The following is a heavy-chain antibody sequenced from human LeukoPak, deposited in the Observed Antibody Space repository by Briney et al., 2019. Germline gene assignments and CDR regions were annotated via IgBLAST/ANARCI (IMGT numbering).Heavy chain of an antibody. J-gene: IGHJ4*02. V-gene: IGHV5-51*01. CDR2: IYPDDSDS. CDR3: ARVGSVTNFGVVSYYFDY. D-gene: IGHD3-3*01. CDR1: GYSFDYYW. Sequence: PGESLKISCKASGYSFDYYWIAWVRQMPGKGLEWMGIIYPDDSDSTYSPSFQGQVTISVDKSINTAYLQWSSLKASNTAIYYCARVGSVTNFGVVSYYFDYWGQGTLVTVYS.